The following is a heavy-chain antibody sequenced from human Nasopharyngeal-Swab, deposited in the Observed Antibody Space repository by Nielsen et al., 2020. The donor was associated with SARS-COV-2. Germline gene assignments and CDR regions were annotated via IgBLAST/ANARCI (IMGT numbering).Heavy chain of an antibody. J-gene: IGHJ6*02. V-gene: IGHV1-2*04. CDR3: ARDSSDPYGMDV. D-gene: IGHD6-19*01. CDR2: INPNSGGT. CDR1: GYTFTGYY. Sequence: ASVKDSCKASGYTFTGYYMHWVRQAPGQGLEWMGWINPNSGGTNYAQKFQGWVTMTRDTSISTAYMELSRLRSDDTAVYYCARDSSDPYGMDVWGQGTTVTVSS.